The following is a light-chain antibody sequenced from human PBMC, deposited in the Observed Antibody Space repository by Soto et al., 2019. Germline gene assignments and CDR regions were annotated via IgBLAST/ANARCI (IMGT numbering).Light chain of an antibody. CDR3: QAWDSSTVV. J-gene: IGLJ2*01. V-gene: IGLV3-1*01. CDR1: KLGDQY. CDR2: QDN. Sequence: SYELTQPPSVSVSPGQTASITCFGDKLGDQYASWYQQRPGQSPVLVIYQDNQRPSGIPERFSGSNSGNIATLTISGTQALDEAAYYCQAWDSSTVVFGGGTKVTVL.